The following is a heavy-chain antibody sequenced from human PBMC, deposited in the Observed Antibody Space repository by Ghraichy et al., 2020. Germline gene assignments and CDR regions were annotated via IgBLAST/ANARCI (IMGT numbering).Heavy chain of an antibody. V-gene: IGHV3-33*01. D-gene: IGHD3-22*01. CDR3: ARALNYYYDSSGYYYDAFDI. CDR2: IWYDGSNK. CDR1: GFTFSSYG. Sequence: LNISCAASGFTFSSYGMHWVRQAPGKGLEWVAVIWYDGSNKYYADSVKGRFTISRDNSKNTLYLQMNSLRAEDTAVYYCARALNYYYDSSGYYYDAFDIWGQGTMVTVSS. J-gene: IGHJ3*02.